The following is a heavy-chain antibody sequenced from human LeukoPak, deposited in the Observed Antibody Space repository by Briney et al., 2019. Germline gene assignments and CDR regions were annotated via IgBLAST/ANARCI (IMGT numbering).Heavy chain of an antibody. J-gene: IGHJ4*02. CDR1: GFTFSSYS. Sequence: GGSLRLSCAASGFTFSSYSMNWVRQAPGKGLEWVSGISWNSGSIGYADSVKGRFTISRDNAKNSLYLQMNSLRAEDTAVYYCAKEPNKYSGYDYFDYWGQGTLVTVSS. CDR2: ISWNSGSI. V-gene: IGHV3-48*04. CDR3: AKEPNKYSGYDYFDY. D-gene: IGHD5-12*01.